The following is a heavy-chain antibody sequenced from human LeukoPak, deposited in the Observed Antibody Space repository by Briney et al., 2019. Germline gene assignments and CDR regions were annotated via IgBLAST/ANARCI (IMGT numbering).Heavy chain of an antibody. CDR3: ARGTDSSGWHFGY. J-gene: IGHJ4*02. CDR2: MNPNSGDT. Sequence: ASVKVSCKASGYTFTTYDINWVRQATGQGLEWMGWMNPNSGDTGYAQNFQGRVTMTRDTSISTAYMELTSLRSEDTAVYYCARGTDSSGWHFGYWGQGTLVTVSS. D-gene: IGHD6-19*01. CDR1: GYTFTTYD. V-gene: IGHV1-8*01.